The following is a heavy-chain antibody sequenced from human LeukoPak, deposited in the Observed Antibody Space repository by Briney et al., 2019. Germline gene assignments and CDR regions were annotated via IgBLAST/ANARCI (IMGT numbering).Heavy chain of an antibody. D-gene: IGHD2-15*01. CDR3: AKHIVVVVAATDDAFDI. V-gene: IGHV3-7*03. CDR1: KFMFTSYW. Sequence: GGSLRLSCAASKFMFTSYWMSWVRQAPGRGLEWVANINQDGSGKYYVDSVKGRFTISRDNSKNTLYLQMNSLRAEDTAVYYCAKHIVVVVAATDDAFDIWGQGTVVTVSS. J-gene: IGHJ3*02. CDR2: INQDGSGK.